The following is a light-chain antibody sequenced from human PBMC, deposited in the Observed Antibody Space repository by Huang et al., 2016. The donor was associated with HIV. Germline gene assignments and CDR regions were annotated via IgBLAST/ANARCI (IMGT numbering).Light chain of an antibody. J-gene: IGKJ1*01. CDR2: DAS. CDR3: QQRSNWPRT. Sequence: EIVLTQSPATLSLSPGKRATLSCRASQSVSSYLAWYQQKPGQAPRLLIYDASNRATGIPARFSGSGSGTDFTLTISSLEPEDFAVYHCQQRSNWPRTFGQGTKVEIK. V-gene: IGKV3-11*01. CDR1: QSVSSY.